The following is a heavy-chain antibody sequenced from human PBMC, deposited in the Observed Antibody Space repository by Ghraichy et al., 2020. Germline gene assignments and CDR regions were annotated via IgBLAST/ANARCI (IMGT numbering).Heavy chain of an antibody. Sequence: GSLRLSCAASGFTFSTYWMHWVRQAPGKGLVWVSHINTGGSITNYADSVKGRFTISRDNAKNTLYLQMNSLRAEDTAVYYCANSAGFISFWGQGTLVTVSS. D-gene: IGHD3-10*01. J-gene: IGHJ4*02. CDR1: GFTFSTYW. CDR2: INTGGSIT. CDR3: ANSAGFISF. V-gene: IGHV3-74*01.